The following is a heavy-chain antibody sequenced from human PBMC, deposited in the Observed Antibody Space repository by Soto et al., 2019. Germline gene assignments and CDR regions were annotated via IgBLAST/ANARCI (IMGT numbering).Heavy chain of an antibody. CDR2: ISYDGSNK. J-gene: IGHJ6*02. CDR1: GFTFSSYA. V-gene: IGHV3-30-3*01. D-gene: IGHD6-6*01. Sequence: PGGSLRLSCAASGFTFSSYAMHWVRQAPGKGLEWVAVISYDGSNKYYADSVKGRFTISRDNSKNTLYLQMNSLRAEDTAVYYCAREESSSSVEYYYGMDVWGQGTTVTVSS. CDR3: AREESSSSVEYYYGMDV.